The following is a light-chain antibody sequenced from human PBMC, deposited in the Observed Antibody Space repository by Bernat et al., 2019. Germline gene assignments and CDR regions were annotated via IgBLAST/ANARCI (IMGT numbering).Light chain of an antibody. J-gene: IGKJ4*01. CDR1: QSISSY. V-gene: IGKV1-39*01. CDR3: QQSYSTPLT. Sequence: DIQMTQSPSSLSASVGDRVTITCRASQSISSYLNWYQQKPGKAPKLLIYAASSLQSGVPSRFGGRGSGTDFTLTISSLQPADFATYYCQQSYSTPLTFGGVTKVEIK. CDR2: AAS.